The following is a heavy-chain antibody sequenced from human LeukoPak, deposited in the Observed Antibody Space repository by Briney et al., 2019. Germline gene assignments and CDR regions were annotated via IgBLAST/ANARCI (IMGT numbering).Heavy chain of an antibody. CDR2: INYRGRT. CDR3: ARLWVGATGNWFDP. Sequence: GSLRLSCAASGFTFSSYAMSWVRQAPGKGLEWIGSINYRGRTYYTASLKSRVTMSVDTSTSQFSLKVRSVTAADTAVYYCARLWVGATGNWFDPWGQGTLVTVSS. V-gene: IGHV4-38-2*01. CDR1: GFTFSSYA. D-gene: IGHD1-26*01. J-gene: IGHJ5*02.